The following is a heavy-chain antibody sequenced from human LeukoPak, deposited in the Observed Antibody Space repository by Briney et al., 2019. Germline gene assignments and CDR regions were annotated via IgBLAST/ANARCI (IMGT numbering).Heavy chain of an antibody. CDR1: GGSTSGYY. CDR3: ARHAIYYGSGSYVNWFDP. V-gene: IGHV4-59*08. Sequence: PETHPLTCTVSGGSTSGYYWSWIRQPPGKGLEWIGYIFYSGSTNYNPSLKSRVTISIDTSKNQFSLKLSSVTAADTAVYYCARHAIYYGSGSYVNWFDPWGQGTLVTVSS. CDR2: IFYSGST. D-gene: IGHD3-10*01. J-gene: IGHJ5*02.